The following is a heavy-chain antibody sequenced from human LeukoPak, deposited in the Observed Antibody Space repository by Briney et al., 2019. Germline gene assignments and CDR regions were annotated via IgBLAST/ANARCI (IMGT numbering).Heavy chain of an antibody. CDR3: ARDLGDIVVVPAAISLP. D-gene: IGHD2-2*01. Sequence: ASVKVSCKASGYTFTNYGISWVRQAPGQGLEWMGWISAYNGNTNYAQKFQGRVTMTTDTSTSTAYMELRSLRSDDAAVYYCARDLGDIVVVPAAISLPWGQGTLVTVSS. CDR2: ISAYNGNT. J-gene: IGHJ5*02. V-gene: IGHV1-18*01. CDR1: GYTFTNYG.